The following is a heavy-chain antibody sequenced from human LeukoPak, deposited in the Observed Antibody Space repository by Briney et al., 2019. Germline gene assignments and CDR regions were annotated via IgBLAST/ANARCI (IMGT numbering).Heavy chain of an antibody. J-gene: IGHJ4*02. Sequence: ASVKVSCKASGYTFTRYYIHWVRQAPGQGLEWMGTINPSGGSTSYAQKFQGRLTVTRDMSTSTVYMELSSLGSEDTAVYYCARAVGITMVRGVPYYFDYWGQGTLVTVSS. CDR1: GYTFTRYY. CDR3: ARAVGITMVRGVPYYFDY. CDR2: INPSGGST. V-gene: IGHV1-46*01. D-gene: IGHD3-10*01.